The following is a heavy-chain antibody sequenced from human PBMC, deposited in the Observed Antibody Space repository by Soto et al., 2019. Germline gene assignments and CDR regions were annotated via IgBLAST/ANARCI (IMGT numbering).Heavy chain of an antibody. Sequence: QVQLVQSGAEVKKPGASVKVSCKASGYTFTSYGISWVRQAPGQGLEWMGWISAYNGNTNYAQKLQGRVTMTTDTSTSTAYMELRSLRSDDTAVYYCASYGRAARLPLRGYGMDVWGQGTTVTVSS. CDR2: ISAYNGNT. CDR3: ASYGRAARLPLRGYGMDV. J-gene: IGHJ6*02. CDR1: GYTFTSYG. V-gene: IGHV1-18*01. D-gene: IGHD6-6*01.